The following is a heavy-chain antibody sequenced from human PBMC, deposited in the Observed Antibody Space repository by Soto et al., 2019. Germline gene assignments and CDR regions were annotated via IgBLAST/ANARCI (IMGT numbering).Heavy chain of an antibody. D-gene: IGHD3-16*01. CDR1: GFTFSSYA. Sequence: GGSLRLSCAASGFTFSSYAMSWVRQAPGKGLEWVSAISGSGGSTYYADSVKGRFTISRDNSKNTLYLQMNSLRAEDTAVYYCAKAFNLGVYGDYYYGMDVWGQGTTVTVSS. V-gene: IGHV3-23*01. CDR3: AKAFNLGVYGDYYYGMDV. J-gene: IGHJ6*02. CDR2: ISGSGGST.